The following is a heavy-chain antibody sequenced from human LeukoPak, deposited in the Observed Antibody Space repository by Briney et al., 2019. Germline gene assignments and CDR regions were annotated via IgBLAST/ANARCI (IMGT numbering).Heavy chain of an antibody. Sequence: ASVKVSCKASGGTFSSYAISWVRQAPGQGLEWMGGIIPIFGTANYAQKFQGRVTITADESTSTAYMELRSLRSDDTAVYYCARVGDFWSGYSPIDYWGQGTLVTVSS. CDR3: ARVGDFWSGYSPIDY. V-gene: IGHV1-69*13. CDR1: GGTFSSYA. D-gene: IGHD3-3*01. J-gene: IGHJ4*02. CDR2: IIPIFGTA.